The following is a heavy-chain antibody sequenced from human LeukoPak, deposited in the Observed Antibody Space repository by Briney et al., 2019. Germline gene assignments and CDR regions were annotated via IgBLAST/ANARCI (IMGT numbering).Heavy chain of an antibody. Sequence: SETLSLTCAVYGGSFSGYYWSWIRQPPGKGLEWIGEINHSGSTNYNPSLKSRVTISVDASKNQLSLKLSSVTAADTAVYYCVGSSYYFDYWGQGTLVTVSS. CDR1: GGSFSGYY. CDR2: INHSGST. CDR3: VGSSYYFDY. V-gene: IGHV4-34*01. J-gene: IGHJ4*02. D-gene: IGHD6-6*01.